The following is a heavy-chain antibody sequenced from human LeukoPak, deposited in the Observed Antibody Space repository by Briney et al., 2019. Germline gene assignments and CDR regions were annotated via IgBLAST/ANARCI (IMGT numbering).Heavy chain of an antibody. CDR2: IYYSGTT. J-gene: IGHJ5*02. CDR1: GVSFSSYY. D-gene: IGHD6-25*01. V-gene: IGHV4-59*01. CDR3: ARAGGLAAGNNWFAP. Sequence: PSETLSLTCAVYGVSFSSYYWSWIRQPPGKGLEWIGYIYYSGTTNYNPSLKSRVTISVDTSKNQFYLKLRSVTAADTAVYYCARAGGLAAGNNWFAPWGQGTLVTVSS.